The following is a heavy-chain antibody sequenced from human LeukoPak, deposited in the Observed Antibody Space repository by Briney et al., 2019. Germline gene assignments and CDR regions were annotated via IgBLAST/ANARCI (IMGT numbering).Heavy chain of an antibody. Sequence: SETLSLTCTVSGGSLTSSGYYWAWIRQPPGKGLEWIGYIYYSGSTNYNPSLKSRVTISVDTSKNQFSLKLSSVTAADTAVYYCARVGYDSSGYYYKHFDYWGQGTLVTVSS. J-gene: IGHJ4*02. V-gene: IGHV4-61*08. CDR1: GGSLTSSGYY. D-gene: IGHD3-22*01. CDR3: ARVGYDSSGYYYKHFDY. CDR2: IYYSGST.